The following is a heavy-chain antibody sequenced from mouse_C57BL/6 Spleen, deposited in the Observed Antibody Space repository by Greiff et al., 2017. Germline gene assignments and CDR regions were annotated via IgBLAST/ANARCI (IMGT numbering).Heavy chain of an antibody. CDR1: GFSLTSYG. CDR3: DKNDDGWYFDV. V-gene: IGHV2-4*01. D-gene: IGHD2-3*01. Sequence: QVHVKQSGPGLVQPSQSLSITCTVSGFSLTSYGVHWVRQPPGKGLEWLGVIWSGGSTDYNAAFISRLSISKDNSKSQVFFKMNSLQADDTAIYYCDKNDDGWYFDVWGTGTTVTVSS. J-gene: IGHJ1*03. CDR2: IWSGGST.